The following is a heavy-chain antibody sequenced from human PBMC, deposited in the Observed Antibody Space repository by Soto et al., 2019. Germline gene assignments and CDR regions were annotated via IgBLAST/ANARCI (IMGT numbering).Heavy chain of an antibody. CDR3: VSQRTTVPTQAYFDY. V-gene: IGHV4-39*01. D-gene: IGHD4-17*01. Sequence: NPSETVSLTCTVSGGSVTNSSYYWGWIRQSPGKGLEWIGSVYYRGRSYSKSSVKSRVTISVDTSKNRFSLSLNSVTASDTAVYFCVSQRTTVPTQAYFDYWGPGALVTVS. J-gene: IGHJ4*02. CDR2: VYYRGRS. CDR1: GGSVTNSSYY.